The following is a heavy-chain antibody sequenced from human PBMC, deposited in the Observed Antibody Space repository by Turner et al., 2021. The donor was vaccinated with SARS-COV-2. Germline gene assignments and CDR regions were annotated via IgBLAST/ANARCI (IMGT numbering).Heavy chain of an antibody. CDR1: GFVLSSNS. CDR2: IYSGGST. J-gene: IGHJ6*02. V-gene: IGHV3-53*02. Sequence: EAQLVETGGVLIQPGGSLRLSCAASGFVLSSNSMNWVRQAPGKGLEWISVIYSGGSTYYADSVKGRFTISRDSSKNTLYLQMNSLRAEDTAVYYCARPFGTAVVPPSWGQGTTVTVSS. D-gene: IGHD2-2*01. CDR3: ARPFGTAVVPPS.